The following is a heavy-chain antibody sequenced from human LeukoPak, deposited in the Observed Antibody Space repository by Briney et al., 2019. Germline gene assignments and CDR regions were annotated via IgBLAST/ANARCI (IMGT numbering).Heavy chain of an antibody. V-gene: IGHV1-2*06. CDR2: INPNSGGT. D-gene: IGHD3-3*01. Sequence: ASVKVSCKTSGYTFTDYFIYWVRQAPGQGLEWMGRINPNSGGTNYAQKFQGRVTMTRDTSISTAYMELSRLRSDDTAVYYCARVGPAGILRFLEWFDYWGQGTLVTVSS. CDR3: ARVGPAGILRFLEWFDY. J-gene: IGHJ4*02. CDR1: GYTFTDYF.